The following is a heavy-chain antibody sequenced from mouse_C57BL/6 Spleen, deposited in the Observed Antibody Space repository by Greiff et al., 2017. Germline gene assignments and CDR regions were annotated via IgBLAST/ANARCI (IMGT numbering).Heavy chain of an antibody. J-gene: IGHJ3*01. V-gene: IGHV1-69*01. CDR1: GYTFTSYW. D-gene: IGHD2-4*01. CDR2: LDPSDSYT. CDR3: ARGYDYDGAWFAY. Sequence: QVQLQQPGAELVMPGASVKLSCKASGYTFTSYWMHWVKQRPGQGLEWIGELDPSDSYTNYNQKFKGKSTLTVDKSSSTAYMQLSSLTSEDSAVXYCARGYDYDGAWFAYWGQGTLVTVSA.